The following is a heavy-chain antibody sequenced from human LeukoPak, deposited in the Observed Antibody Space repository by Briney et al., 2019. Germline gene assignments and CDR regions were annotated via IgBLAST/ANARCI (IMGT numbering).Heavy chain of an antibody. Sequence: GGSLRLSCAASGFTFSTYAMSWVRQIPGKGLEWVSAISGSDDGTYYADSVKGRFTISRDNPRNTLYLQMNTLRAEDTAVYFCAKSPVSSCRGSFCYPFDYWGQGNLVTVSS. V-gene: IGHV3-23*01. D-gene: IGHD2-15*01. CDR2: ISGSDDGT. J-gene: IGHJ4*02. CDR1: GFTFSTYA. CDR3: AKSPVSSCRGSFCYPFDY.